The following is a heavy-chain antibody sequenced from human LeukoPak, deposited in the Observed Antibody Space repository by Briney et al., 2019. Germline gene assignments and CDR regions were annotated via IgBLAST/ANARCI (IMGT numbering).Heavy chain of an antibody. V-gene: IGHV1-69*04. D-gene: IGHD3-10*01. CDR2: IIPILGIA. Sequence: SVKVSCKASGGTFSSYTISWVRQAPGQGLEWMGRIIPILGIANYAQKFQGRVTITPDKSTSTAYMELSSLRSEDTAVYYCARDLLAEYYYGSGSYSLGYWGQGTLVTVSS. CDR3: ARDLLAEYYYGSGSYSLGY. CDR1: GGTFSSYT. J-gene: IGHJ4*02.